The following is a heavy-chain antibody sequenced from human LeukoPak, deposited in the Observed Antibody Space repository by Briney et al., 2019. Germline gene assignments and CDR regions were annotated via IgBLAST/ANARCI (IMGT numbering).Heavy chain of an antibody. CDR1: GFTFSHFW. J-gene: IGHJ4*02. D-gene: IGHD6-6*01. CDR3: ARVHFSSSPYFDY. V-gene: IGHV3-74*01. CDR2: INSDGSST. Sequence: GGSLRLSCAASGFTFSHFWMSWVRQAPGKGLVWVSRINSDGSSTSYADSVKGRFTISRDNSKNTLYLQMNSLRAEDTAVYYCARVHFSSSPYFDYWGQGTLVTVSS.